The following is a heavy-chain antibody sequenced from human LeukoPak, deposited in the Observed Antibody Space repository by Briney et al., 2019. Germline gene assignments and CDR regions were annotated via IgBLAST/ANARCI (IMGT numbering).Heavy chain of an antibody. CDR2: INPNSGGT. V-gene: IGHV1-2*02. CDR1: GGTFSSYA. Sequence: GASVKVSCKASGGTFSSYAISWVRQAPGQGLEWMGWINPNSGGTNYAQKFQGRVTMTRDTSISTAYMELSRLRSDDTAVYYCARGRSMDWFDPWGQGTLVTVSS. J-gene: IGHJ5*02. D-gene: IGHD2/OR15-2a*01. CDR3: ARGRSMDWFDP.